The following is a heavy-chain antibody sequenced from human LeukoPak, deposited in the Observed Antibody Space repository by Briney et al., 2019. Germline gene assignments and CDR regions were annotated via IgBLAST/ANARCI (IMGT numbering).Heavy chain of an antibody. CDR2: IHSSGST. Sequence: KPSQTLSLTCTVSSGSISSGSYCWSWIRRPAGKGLEWIGHIHSSGSTNYNPSLKSRVTISVDTSKNQFSLKLSSVTAADTAVYYCARGAYPLDYWGQGTLVTVSS. V-gene: IGHV4-61*09. CDR1: SGSISSGSYC. CDR3: ARGAYPLDY. J-gene: IGHJ4*02.